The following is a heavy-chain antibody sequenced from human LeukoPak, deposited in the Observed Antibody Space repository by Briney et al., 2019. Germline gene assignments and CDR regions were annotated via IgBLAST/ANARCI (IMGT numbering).Heavy chain of an antibody. CDR2: ISYDGSNK. D-gene: IGHD3-22*01. J-gene: IGHJ4*02. Sequence: PGRSLRLSCAASGFTFSSYAMHWVRQAPGKGLEWVAVISYDGSNKYYADSVKGRFTISRDNSKNTLYLQMNSLRAEDTAVYYCARDYYDSSGYYFSSGTDYWGQGTLVTVSS. CDR3: ARDYYDSSGYYFSSGTDY. V-gene: IGHV3-30-3*01. CDR1: GFTFSSYA.